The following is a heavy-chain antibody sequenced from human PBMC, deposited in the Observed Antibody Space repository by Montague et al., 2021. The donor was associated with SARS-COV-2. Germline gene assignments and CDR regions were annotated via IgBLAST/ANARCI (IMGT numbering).Heavy chain of an antibody. Sequence: SETLSLTCTVSGGSISSSSYYWGWIRQPPVKGLEWIGSIYYSGSTYYNPSLKSRVPISVDTSKNQFPLKLSSVTAADTAVYYCARLKAPYCSSTSCYTASWFDPWGQGTLVTASS. J-gene: IGHJ5*02. CDR1: GGSISSSSYY. CDR3: ARLKAPYCSSTSCYTASWFDP. CDR2: IYYSGST. D-gene: IGHD2-2*02. V-gene: IGHV4-39*01.